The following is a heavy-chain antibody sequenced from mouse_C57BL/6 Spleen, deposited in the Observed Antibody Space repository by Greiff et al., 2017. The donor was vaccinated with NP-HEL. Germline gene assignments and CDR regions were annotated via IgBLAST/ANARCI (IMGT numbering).Heavy chain of an antibody. CDR2: IDPNSGGT. J-gene: IGHJ1*03. D-gene: IGHD1-1*01. CDR3: ARSPYYGSSRGWYFDV. CDR1: GYTFTSYW. V-gene: IGHV1-72*01. Sequence: QVQLQQPGAELVKPGASVKLSCKASGYTFTSYWMHWVKPRPGRGLEWIGRIDPNSGGTKYNEKFKSKATLTVAKPSSTAYMQLSSLTSEDSAVYYCARSPYYGSSRGWYFDVWGTGTTVTVSS.